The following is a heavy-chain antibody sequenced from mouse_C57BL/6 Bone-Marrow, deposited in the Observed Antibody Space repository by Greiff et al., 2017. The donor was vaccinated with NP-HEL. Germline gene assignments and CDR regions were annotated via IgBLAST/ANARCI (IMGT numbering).Heavy chain of an antibody. V-gene: IGHV1-4*01. CDR1: GYTFTSYT. Sequence: QVQLQQSGAELARPGASVKMSCKASGYTFTSYTMHWVKQRPGQGLEWIGDINPSSGYTKYNQKFKDKATLTADKSSSTAYMQLSSLTSEDSAGYYCARCYRWLLNYWGKGTTLTVSS. CDR2: INPSSGYT. J-gene: IGHJ2*01. D-gene: IGHD2-3*01. CDR3: ARCYRWLLNY.